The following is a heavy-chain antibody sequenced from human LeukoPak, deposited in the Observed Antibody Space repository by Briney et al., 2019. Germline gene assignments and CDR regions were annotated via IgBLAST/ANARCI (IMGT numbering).Heavy chain of an antibody. D-gene: IGHD4-17*01. Sequence: GGSLRLSCAASGFTFSSYWMHWVRQAPGKGLVWVSRINSDGSSTSYADSVKGRFTISRDNAKNTLYLQMNSLRAEDTAVYYCAREDYGDYGGYDYWGHGTLVTVSS. CDR2: INSDGSST. CDR1: GFTFSSYW. J-gene: IGHJ4*01. CDR3: AREDYGDYGGYDY. V-gene: IGHV3-74*01.